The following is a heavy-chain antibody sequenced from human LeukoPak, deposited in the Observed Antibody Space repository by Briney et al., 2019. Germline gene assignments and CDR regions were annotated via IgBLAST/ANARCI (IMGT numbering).Heavy chain of an antibody. V-gene: IGHV4-59*08. Sequence: PSETLSLTCTVSDGSSSSSSWNWIRQPPDKGLEWIGYIYYSGSTKYNPSLESRVTISVDTSKNQTSLKLRSVTAADTAIYYCARRQQAGGDNGLHNWFDPWGQGTLVTVSS. CDR2: IYYSGST. CDR1: DGSSSSSS. D-gene: IGHD2-21*01. CDR3: ARRQQAGGDNGLHNWFDP. J-gene: IGHJ5*02.